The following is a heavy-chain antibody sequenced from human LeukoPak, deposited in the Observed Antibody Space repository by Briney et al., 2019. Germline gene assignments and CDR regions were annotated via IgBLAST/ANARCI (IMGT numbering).Heavy chain of an antibody. D-gene: IGHD5-24*01. V-gene: IGHV1-24*01. CDR2: FDPEDGET. J-gene: IGHJ4*02. Sequence: ASVKVSCKVSGYTLTELSMHWVRQAPGKGLEWMGGFDPEDGETIYAQKFQGRVTMTEDTSTDTAYMELSSLRSEDTAVYYCATQLPYDAWLQSELYYFDHWGQGTLVTVSS. CDR3: ATQLPYDAWLQSELYYFDH. CDR1: GYTLTELS.